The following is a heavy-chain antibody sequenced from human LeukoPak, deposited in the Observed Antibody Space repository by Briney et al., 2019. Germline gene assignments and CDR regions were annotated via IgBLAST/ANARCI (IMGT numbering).Heavy chain of an antibody. CDR1: GFTFSSYS. CDR3: ARDPGSYYVGPLDY. V-gene: IGHV3-48*02. Sequence: GGSLRLSCAASGFTFSSYSMNWVRQAPGKGLEWVSYISSSRSTIYYADSVKGQFTISRDNAKNSLYLQMNSLRDEDTAVYYCARDPGSYYVGPLDYWGQGTLVTVSS. D-gene: IGHD1-26*01. J-gene: IGHJ4*02. CDR2: ISSSRSTI.